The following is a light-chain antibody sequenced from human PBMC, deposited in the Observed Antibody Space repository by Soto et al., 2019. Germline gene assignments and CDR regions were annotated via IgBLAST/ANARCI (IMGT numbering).Light chain of an antibody. Sequence: EVVVTQSPRTLSVSPGERATLSCRASQSVSTNVAWYQQKPGQAPRLLISGASTRAAGVSARFTGSGSGTEFTLPISSLQSDDFAVYYCQQYHYWPPRTFGPGTRVDI. CDR3: QQYHYWPPRT. V-gene: IGKV3-15*01. CDR2: GAS. J-gene: IGKJ1*01. CDR1: QSVSTN.